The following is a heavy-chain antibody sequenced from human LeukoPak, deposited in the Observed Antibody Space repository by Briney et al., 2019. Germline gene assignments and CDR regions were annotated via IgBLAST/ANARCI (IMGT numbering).Heavy chain of an antibody. D-gene: IGHD2-2*01. CDR1: GYTFTSYD. CDR2: MNPNSGNT. J-gene: IGHJ4*02. V-gene: IGHV1-8*03. Sequence: ASVKVSCKASGYTFTSYDINWVRQATGQGLEWMGWMNPNSGNTGYAQKFQGRVTITRNTSISTAYMELSSLRSEDTAVYYCARSSQWGDIVVVPAAAHFDYWGQGTLVTVSS. CDR3: ARSSQWGDIVVVPAAAHFDY.